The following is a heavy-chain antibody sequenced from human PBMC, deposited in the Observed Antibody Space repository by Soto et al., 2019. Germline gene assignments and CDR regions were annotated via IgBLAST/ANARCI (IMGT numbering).Heavy chain of an antibody. V-gene: IGHV1-58*01. J-gene: IGHJ6*02. D-gene: IGHD5-12*01. Sequence: ASVKVSCKASGFTFTSSAVQWVRQARGQRLEWIGWIVVGSGNTNYAQKFQERVTITRDMSTSTAYMELSSLRSEDTAVYYCAAAPENSGYDYDYYYYGMDVWGQGTTVTVSS. CDR3: AAAPENSGYDYDYYYYGMDV. CDR2: IVVGSGNT. CDR1: GFTFTSSA.